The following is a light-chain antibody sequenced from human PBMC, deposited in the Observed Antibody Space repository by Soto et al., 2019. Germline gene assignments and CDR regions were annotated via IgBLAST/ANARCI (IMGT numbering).Light chain of an antibody. CDR3: CSYAGSYPVV. Sequence: QSVLTQPRSVSGSPGQSVTISCTGTSSDVGGYNYVSWYQQHPGKAPKLMIYDVRKRPSRVPDRCSGSKSGNTAALTISGLQDEDEADYCCCSYAGSYPVVFGGGTKLTVL. CDR1: SSDVGGYNY. V-gene: IGLV2-11*01. CDR2: DVR. J-gene: IGLJ2*01.